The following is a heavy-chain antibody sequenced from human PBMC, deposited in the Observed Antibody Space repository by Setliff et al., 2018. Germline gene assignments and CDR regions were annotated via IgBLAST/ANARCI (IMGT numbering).Heavy chain of an antibody. CDR2: IYYSGST. J-gene: IGHJ4*02. CDR1: GGTFSDYY. D-gene: IGHD3-3*01. Sequence: SETLSLTCAAYGGTFSDYYWTWIRQRPGKGLEWIGYIYYSGSTYYNPSLKSRVTISVDTSKNQFSLKLSSVTAADTAVYYCARVARHNFWSGYPFDYWGQGTLVTVSS. V-gene: IGHV4-31*11. CDR3: ARVARHNFWSGYPFDY.